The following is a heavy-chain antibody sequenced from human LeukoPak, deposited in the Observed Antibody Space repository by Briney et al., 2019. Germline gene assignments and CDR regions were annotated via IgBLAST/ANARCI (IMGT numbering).Heavy chain of an antibody. J-gene: IGHJ4*02. Sequence: GGSLRLSCTASGFTFGDYAMSWFRQAPGKGLEWVSVIYNGDNTYYADSVQGRFTISKDNSKNTLYLQMNSLRPEDTAVYFCARASRWLAFDNWGQGTLVTVSS. CDR3: ARASRWLAFDN. CDR1: GFTFGDYA. D-gene: IGHD6-19*01. CDR2: IYNGDNT. V-gene: IGHV3-66*01.